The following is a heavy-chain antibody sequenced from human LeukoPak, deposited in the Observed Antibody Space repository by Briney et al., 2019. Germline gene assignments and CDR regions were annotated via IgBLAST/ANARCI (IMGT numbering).Heavy chain of an antibody. CDR1: GYTFTSYD. V-gene: IGHV1-8*01. J-gene: IGHJ6*02. CDR3: AGPTGAADYYYYGMDV. D-gene: IGHD6-13*01. Sequence: ASVKVSCKASGYTFTSYDINWVRQAPGQGHEWMGWMNPNSGNTGYAQKFQGRVTMTRNTSISTAYMELSSLRSEDMAVYYCAGPTGAADYYYYGMDVRGQGTTVTVSS. CDR2: MNPNSGNT.